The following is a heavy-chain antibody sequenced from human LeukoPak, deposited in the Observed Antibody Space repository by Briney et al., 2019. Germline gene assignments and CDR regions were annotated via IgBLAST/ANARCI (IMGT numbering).Heavy chain of an antibody. D-gene: IGHD3-3*01. Sequence: SETLSLTCAVYGGSFSGYYWSWIRQPPGKGLEWIGEINYSGSTNYNPSLKSRVTISVDTSRNQFSLKLSSVTAADTAVYYCARVLGHPRITIFGVVIMRNWFDPWGQGTLVTVSS. CDR1: GGSFSGYY. V-gene: IGHV4-34*01. CDR3: ARVLGHPRITIFGVVIMRNWFDP. CDR2: INYSGST. J-gene: IGHJ5*02.